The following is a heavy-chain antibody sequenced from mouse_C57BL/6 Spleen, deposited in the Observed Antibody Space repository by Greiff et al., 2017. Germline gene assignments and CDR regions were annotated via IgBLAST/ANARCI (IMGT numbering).Heavy chain of an antibody. CDR3: AREDIYYDYGVDY. CDR1: GYTFTDYN. CDR2: INPNNGGT. Sequence: VHVKQSGPELVKPGASVKMSCKASGYTFTDYNMHWVKQSHGKSLEWIGYINPNNGGTSYNQKFKGKATLTVNKSSSTAYMELRSLTSEDSAVYYCAREDIYYDYGVDYWGQGTTLTVSS. D-gene: IGHD2-4*01. V-gene: IGHV1-22*01. J-gene: IGHJ2*01.